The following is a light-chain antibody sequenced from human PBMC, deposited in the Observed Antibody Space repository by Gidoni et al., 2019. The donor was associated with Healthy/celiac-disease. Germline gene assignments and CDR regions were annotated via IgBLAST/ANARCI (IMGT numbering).Light chain of an antibody. V-gene: IGLV1-47*01. J-gene: IGLJ3*02. CDR2: RNN. CDR3: AAWDDSLSGLWV. CDR1: SSNIGSNY. Sequence: QSVLTPPPSASATPGHSVIISCSGSSSNIGSNYVYWYQQHPGTAPKLLIYRNNQRPSGVPDRFSGSKSGTSASLAISGLRSEDEADYYCAAWDDSLSGLWVFGGGTKLTVL.